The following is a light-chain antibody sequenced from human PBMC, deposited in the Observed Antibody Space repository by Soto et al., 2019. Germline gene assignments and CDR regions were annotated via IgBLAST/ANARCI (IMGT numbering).Light chain of an antibody. V-gene: IGLV1-47*01. CDR3: AAWDDSLSGLV. Sequence: QSVLTQPTSASGTPGQRVTISCSGSSSNIEGHSVDWYQQLPGTAPKLLIYRSDQRPSGVPDRFSGSKSGTSASLAISGLRSEDDADYYCAAWDDSLSGLVFGTGTKLTVL. J-gene: IGLJ1*01. CDR1: SSNIEGHS. CDR2: RSD.